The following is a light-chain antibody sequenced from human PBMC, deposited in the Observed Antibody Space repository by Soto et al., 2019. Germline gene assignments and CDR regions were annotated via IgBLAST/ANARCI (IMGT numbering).Light chain of an antibody. V-gene: IGKV3-11*01. CDR1: QSVAGY. CDR2: DTS. CDR3: QHRSNWRMYT. Sequence: ELVLTQSPATLSLSPGERATLSCRASQSVAGYLAWYQQKPGQGPRLLIYDTSNRATGAPPRFSGSGSGTDFSLTISSLEPEDFAIYYCQHRSNWRMYTFGQVTKLEIK. J-gene: IGKJ2*01.